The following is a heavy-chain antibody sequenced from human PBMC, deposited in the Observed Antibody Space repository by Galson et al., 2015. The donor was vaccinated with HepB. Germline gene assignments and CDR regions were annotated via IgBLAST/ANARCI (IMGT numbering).Heavy chain of an antibody. V-gene: IGHV3-33*01. D-gene: IGHD2-2*02. J-gene: IGHJ4*02. Sequence: SLRLSCAASGFTFSSYGMHWVRQAPGKGLEWVAVIWYDGSNKYYADSVKGRFTISRDNSKNTLYLQMNSLRAEDTAVYYCARVYCSSTSCYTRVDYWGQGTLVTVSS. CDR1: GFTFSSYG. CDR3: ARVYCSSTSCYTRVDY. CDR2: IWYDGSNK.